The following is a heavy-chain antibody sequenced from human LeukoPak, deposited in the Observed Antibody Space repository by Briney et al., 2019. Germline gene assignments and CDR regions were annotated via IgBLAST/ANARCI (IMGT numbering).Heavy chain of an antibody. V-gene: IGHV4-34*01. J-gene: IGHJ4*02. D-gene: IGHD3-10*01. CDR1: GGSFSGYY. CDR3: ARGGSEYRFGESSPPAY. CDR2: INHSGST. Sequence: PSETLSLTCAVYGGSFSGYYWRWIRQPPGKGLEWIGEINHSGSTNYNPSLKSRVTISVDTSKNQFSLKLSSVTAADTAVYYCARGGSEYRFGESSPPAYWGQGTLVTVSS.